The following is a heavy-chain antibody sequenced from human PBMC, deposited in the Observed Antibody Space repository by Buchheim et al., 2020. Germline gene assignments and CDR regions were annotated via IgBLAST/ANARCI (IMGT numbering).Heavy chain of an antibody. CDR3: AVTYYDFWSGPNDY. D-gene: IGHD3-3*01. CDR1: GGSLSSHY. J-gene: IGHJ4*02. Sequence: QVQLQESGPGIMRPSKTLSLTCTVSGGSLSSHYWSWIRQPPGKGLEWIGYVYYTERTNYNPSLKSRVTISLDTSKNQFSLKLSSVTAADTAVYYCAVTYYDFWSGPNDYWGQGTL. V-gene: IGHV4-59*11. CDR2: VYYTERT.